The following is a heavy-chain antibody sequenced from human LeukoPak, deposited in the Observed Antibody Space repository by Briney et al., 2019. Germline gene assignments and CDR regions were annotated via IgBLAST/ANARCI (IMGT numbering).Heavy chain of an antibody. CDR1: GFTFSSYA. CDR2: ISYDGSNK. CDR3: ARGSVVTYYYYYYMDV. J-gene: IGHJ6*03. D-gene: IGHD4-23*01. Sequence: PGRSLRLSCAASGFTFSSYAMHWVRQAPGKGLEWVAVISYDGSNKYYADSVKGRFTISRDNSKNTPYLQMNSLRAEDTAVYYCARGSVVTYYYYYYMDVWGKGTTVTVSS. V-gene: IGHV3-30*04.